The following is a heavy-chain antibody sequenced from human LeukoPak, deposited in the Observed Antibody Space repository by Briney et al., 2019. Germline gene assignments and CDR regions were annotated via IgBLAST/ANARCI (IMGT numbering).Heavy chain of an antibody. D-gene: IGHD3-10*01. Sequence: SETLSLTCAVYGGSFGGYYGGWFGQPPGKGREGLGEINHRGRTNYNPSLKSRVTISVDTSKNQFSLKLSSVTAADTAVYYCARGDYYGSGSKVFRAQRTGGDYWGQGTLVTVSS. J-gene: IGHJ4*02. CDR1: GGSFGGYY. CDR3: ARGDYYGSGSKVFRAQRTGGDY. V-gene: IGHV4-34*01. CDR2: INHRGRT.